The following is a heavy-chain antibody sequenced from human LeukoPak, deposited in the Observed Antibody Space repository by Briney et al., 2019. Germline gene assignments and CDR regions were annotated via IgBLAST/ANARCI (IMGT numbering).Heavy chain of an antibody. Sequence: AASVKVSCKASGYTFTSYAMHWVRQAPGQRLEWMGWINAGNGNTKYSQKFQGRVTITTDESTSTAYMELSSLRSEDTAVYYCAREILTTYYFDYWGQGTLVTVSS. J-gene: IGHJ4*02. CDR1: GYTFTSYA. V-gene: IGHV1-3*01. CDR3: AREILTTYYFDY. D-gene: IGHD3-9*01. CDR2: INAGNGNT.